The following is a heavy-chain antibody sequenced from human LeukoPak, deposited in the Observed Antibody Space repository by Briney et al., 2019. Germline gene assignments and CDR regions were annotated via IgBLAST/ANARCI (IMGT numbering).Heavy chain of an antibody. CDR1: GGSINSYY. J-gene: IGHJ4*02. CDR3: ARWWLVHQAFDY. V-gene: IGHV4-59*01. CDR2: IYYSGST. Sequence: PSETLSLTCTVSGGSINSYYWSWIRQPPGKGLEWIGYIYYSGSTNYNPSLKSRVTISVDTSKNQFSLKLSSVTAADTAVYYCARWWLVHQAFDYWGQGTLVTVSS. D-gene: IGHD6-19*01.